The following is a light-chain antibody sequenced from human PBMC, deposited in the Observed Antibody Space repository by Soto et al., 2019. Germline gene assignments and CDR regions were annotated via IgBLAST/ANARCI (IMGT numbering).Light chain of an antibody. CDR2: DVS. CDR3: SSYASSRTLV. J-gene: IGLJ2*01. V-gene: IGLV2-14*01. CDR1: SSDVGGYDY. Sequence: QSVLTQPASVSGSPGQSITISCTGTSSDVGGYDYVSWYQQHPGKAPKLLIFDVSKRPSGVSYRFSGSKSGNTASLTISGLQAEDEADYYCSSYASSRTLVFGGGTKLTVL.